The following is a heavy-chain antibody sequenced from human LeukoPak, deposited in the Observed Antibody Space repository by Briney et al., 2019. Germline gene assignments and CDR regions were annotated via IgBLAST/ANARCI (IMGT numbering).Heavy chain of an antibody. V-gene: IGHV4-59*01. Sequence: SETLSLTCTVSGGSISSYYWSWIRQPPGRGLEWIGYIYYSGSTNYNPSLNSRVTISVDTSKNQFSLKLSSVTAADTAVYYCARGDYYGSGSYYNDYYYGMDVWGQGTTVTVSS. J-gene: IGHJ6*02. CDR3: ARGDYYGSGSYYNDYYYGMDV. D-gene: IGHD3-10*01. CDR2: IYYSGST. CDR1: GGSISSYY.